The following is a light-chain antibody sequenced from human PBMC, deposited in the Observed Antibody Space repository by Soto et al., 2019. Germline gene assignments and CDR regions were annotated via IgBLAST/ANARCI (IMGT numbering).Light chain of an antibody. V-gene: IGKV1-5*03. Sequence: DIQMTQFPSTLSASVGDRVTITCRASESISSWLAWYQQKPGKAPKILIYKASTLQSGVPSRFTGSGSGTEFTLTISSLQPDDFATYYCQHDSVFPLTFGGGTKVEIK. CDR2: KAS. CDR1: ESISSW. CDR3: QHDSVFPLT. J-gene: IGKJ4*01.